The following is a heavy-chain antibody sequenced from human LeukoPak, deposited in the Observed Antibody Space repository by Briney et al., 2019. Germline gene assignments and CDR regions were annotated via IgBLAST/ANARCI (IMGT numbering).Heavy chain of an antibody. CDR1: GFTFSDYY. CDR3: AKLGYSSGWYDFQIDAFDF. Sequence: GGSLRLSCAASGFTFSDYYMSWIRQAPGKGLEWVSYISSSNSYTNYADSVKGRFTISRDNAKNTLYLQMNSLRAEDTAVYYCAKLGYSSGWYDFQIDAFDFWGQGTMVTVSS. J-gene: IGHJ3*01. V-gene: IGHV3-11*06. D-gene: IGHD6-19*01. CDR2: ISSSNSYT.